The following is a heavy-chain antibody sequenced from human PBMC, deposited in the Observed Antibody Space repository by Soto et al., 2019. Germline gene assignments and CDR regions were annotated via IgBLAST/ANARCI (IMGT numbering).Heavy chain of an antibody. Sequence: QVQLVQSGAEVKKPGSSVKVSCKASGGTFSSYTISWVRQAPGQGLEWMGRIIPILGIANYAQKFQGRVTIAAEKSTSTAYMELSSLRSEDTAVYSYGGVRTGRDNIDYWGPGSLVTVSS. CDR1: GGTFSSYT. J-gene: IGHJ4*02. CDR2: IIPILGIA. CDR3: GGVRTGRDNIDY. V-gene: IGHV1-69*02. D-gene: IGHD3-10*01.